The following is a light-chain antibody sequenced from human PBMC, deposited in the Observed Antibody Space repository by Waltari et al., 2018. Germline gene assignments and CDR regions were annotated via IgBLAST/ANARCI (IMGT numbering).Light chain of an antibody. V-gene: IGKV3D-15*01. CDR3: QPYNNWPLH. J-gene: IGKJ5*01. CDR2: GAS. CDR1: QMIVSN. Sequence: EIVRTQSPATLSVSPWEGATLSCRASQMIVSNLACYQQKPGQAPRLLIYGASTRANGIPARFSGSGSGNEFTLTISSLQSEAFAVYYCQPYNNWPLHLGQGTRLEIK.